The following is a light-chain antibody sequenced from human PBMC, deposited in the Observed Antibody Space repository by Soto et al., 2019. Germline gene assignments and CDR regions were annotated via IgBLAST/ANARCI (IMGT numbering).Light chain of an antibody. Sequence: DIQMTQSPSTLSGSVGDRATITCRASQTISSWLAWYQQKPGKAPKLLIYKASTLKSGVPSRFSGSGSGTEFTLTISSLQPDDVATYYCQHYNSYSEAFGQGTKVDIK. J-gene: IGKJ1*01. CDR1: QTISSW. V-gene: IGKV1-5*03. CDR2: KAS. CDR3: QHYNSYSEA.